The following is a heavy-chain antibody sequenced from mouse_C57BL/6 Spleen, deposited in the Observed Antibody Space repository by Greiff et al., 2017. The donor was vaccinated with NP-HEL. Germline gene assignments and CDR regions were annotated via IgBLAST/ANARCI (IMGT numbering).Heavy chain of an antibody. CDR2: INPYNGGT. V-gene: IGHV1-19*01. CDR1: GYTFTDYY. D-gene: IGHD4-1*01. Sequence: EVQLQQSGPVLVKPGASVKMSCKASGYTFTDYYMNWVKQSHGKSLEWIGVINPYNGGTSYNQKFKGKATLTVDKSSSTAYMELNSLTSEDSAVYYCARSAGTIAMDYWGQGTSVTVSS. CDR3: ARSAGTIAMDY. J-gene: IGHJ4*01.